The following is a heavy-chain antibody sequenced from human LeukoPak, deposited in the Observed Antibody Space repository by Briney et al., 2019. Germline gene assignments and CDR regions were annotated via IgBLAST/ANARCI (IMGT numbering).Heavy chain of an antibody. Sequence: GGSLRLSCEASGFTFGSHAMYWVRQAPGKGLEWVAGIFGSGGSPHYADPVKGRFTISRDNSRNTVYLQINSLRAEDTAVYYCGKTTVGYSSGQKPAWPVDYGGQGPLVTVPS. J-gene: IGHJ4*02. CDR1: GFTFGSHA. D-gene: IGHD5-18*01. V-gene: IGHV3-23*01. CDR2: IFGSGGSP. CDR3: GKTTVGYSSGQKPAWPVDY.